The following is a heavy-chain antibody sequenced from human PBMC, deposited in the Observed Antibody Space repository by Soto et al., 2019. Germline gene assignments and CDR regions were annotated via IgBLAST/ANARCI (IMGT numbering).Heavy chain of an antibody. CDR1: GFTYDDYD. CDR2: ISWNSGRT. Sequence: EVQLVESGGGLVQPGRSLRLSCAASGFTYDDYDMHWVRQAPGKGLEWVSAISWNSGRTAYADSVKGRFTISRDNAKNSLYLQMNSLRAEDTALYHCAKGRGGSCGGDSFDYWGQGTLVTVSS. D-gene: IGHD2-15*01. V-gene: IGHV3-9*01. CDR3: AKGRGGSCGGDSFDY. J-gene: IGHJ4*02.